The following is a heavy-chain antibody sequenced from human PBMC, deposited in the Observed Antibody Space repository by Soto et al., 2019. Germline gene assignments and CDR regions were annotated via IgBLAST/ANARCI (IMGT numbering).Heavy chain of an antibody. V-gene: IGHV1-3*01. CDR2: INAGNGNT. Sequence: ASVKVSCKASGYTFTSYAMHWVRQAPGQRLEWMGWINAGNGNTKYSQKFQGRVTITRDTSASTAYMELSSLRPDDTAVYYCARGPGYSSTQPLDYWGQGTLVTVSS. D-gene: IGHD6-13*01. J-gene: IGHJ4*02. CDR1: GYTFTSYA. CDR3: ARGPGYSSTQPLDY.